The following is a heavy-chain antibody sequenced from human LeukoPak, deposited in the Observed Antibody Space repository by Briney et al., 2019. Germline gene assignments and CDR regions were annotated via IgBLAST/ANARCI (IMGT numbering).Heavy chain of an antibody. CDR1: GLTVSNHW. CDR2: INHSGNT. D-gene: IGHD5-12*01. CDR3: ARSRREGGYVRRDWFDP. Sequence: GSLRLSCVASGLTVSNHWMSWVRQPPGKGLEWIGEINHSGNTNYNPSLKSRVTISIDTSKNQFSLKLSSVTAADTAVYYCARSRREGGYVRRDWFDPWGHGTLVTVSS. J-gene: IGHJ5*02. V-gene: IGHV4-34*01.